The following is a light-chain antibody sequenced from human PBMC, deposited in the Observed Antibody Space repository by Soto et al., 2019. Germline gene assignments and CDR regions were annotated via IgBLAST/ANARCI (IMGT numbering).Light chain of an antibody. J-gene: IGKJ1*01. CDR1: QGISTY. CDR3: QQYYNYPRAWT. V-gene: IGKV1-8*01. CDR2: AAS. Sequence: IRMTQSPSSLSASTGYRVTITCRASQGISTYLAWYQQKPGKAPKLLIYAASTLQSGVPSRFSGSGSGTDFTLTISCLQSEDFATYYCQQYYNYPRAWTFGQGTKV.